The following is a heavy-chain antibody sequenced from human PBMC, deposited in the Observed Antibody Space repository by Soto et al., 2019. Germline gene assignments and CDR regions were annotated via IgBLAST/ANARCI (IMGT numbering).Heavy chain of an antibody. CDR3: ARDPPGIAAAGGG. D-gene: IGHD6-13*01. Sequence: EVQLVESGGGLVQPGGSLRLSCAASGITVSNNYMSWVRQAPGKGLECVLLIYSNGDTRYADSVKGRFTISRDNSKNTVYLQMNSLRAEDTAVYYCARDPPGIAAAGGGWGQGTTVTVSS. J-gene: IGHJ6*02. V-gene: IGHV3-66*01. CDR2: IYSNGDT. CDR1: GITVSNNY.